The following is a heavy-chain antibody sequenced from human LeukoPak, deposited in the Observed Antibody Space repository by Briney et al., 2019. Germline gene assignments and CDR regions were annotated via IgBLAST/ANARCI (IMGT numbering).Heavy chain of an antibody. D-gene: IGHD3-10*01. CDR1: GFTFSSYG. V-gene: IGHV3-30*02. J-gene: IGHJ3*02. Sequence: GGSLRLSCAASGFTFSSYGMHWVRQAPGKGLEWVAFIRYDGSNKYYADSVKGRFTISRDNSKNTLYLQMNSLRAEDTAVYYCARDTWFGELSGAFDIWGQGTVVTVSS. CDR3: ARDTWFGELSGAFDI. CDR2: IRYDGSNK.